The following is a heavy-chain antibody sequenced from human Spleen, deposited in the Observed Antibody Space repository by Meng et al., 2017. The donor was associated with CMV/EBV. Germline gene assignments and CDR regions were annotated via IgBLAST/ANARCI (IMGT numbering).Heavy chain of an antibody. D-gene: IGHD1-26*01. V-gene: IGHV1-3*01. CDR2: INVGNGDT. CDR1: GYIFSTYA. Sequence: QVQLVQAGAEVKKPGASVKVSCKASGYIFSTYAIHWVRQAPGQGLEWMGWINVGNGDTKFSQKVQGRVTLTRDTSASTAYIDLTSLRSEDTAVYYCARGLIVGARRPFGYWGQGTLVTVSS. J-gene: IGHJ4*02. CDR3: ARGLIVGARRPFGY.